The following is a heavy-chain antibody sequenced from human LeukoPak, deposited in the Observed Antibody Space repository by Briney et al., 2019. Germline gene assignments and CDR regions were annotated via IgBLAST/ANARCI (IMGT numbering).Heavy chain of an antibody. J-gene: IGHJ4*02. V-gene: IGHV4-34*01. D-gene: IGHD3-3*01. CDR1: GESFSGYY. Sequence: SETLSLTCAVYGESFSGYYWSWIRQPPGKGLEWIGEINHSGSTNYNPSLKSRVTISVDTSKNQFSLKLSSVTAADTAVYYCARLHTYYDFWSGYSVDYWGQGTLVTVSS. CDR2: INHSGST. CDR3: ARLHTYYDFWSGYSVDY.